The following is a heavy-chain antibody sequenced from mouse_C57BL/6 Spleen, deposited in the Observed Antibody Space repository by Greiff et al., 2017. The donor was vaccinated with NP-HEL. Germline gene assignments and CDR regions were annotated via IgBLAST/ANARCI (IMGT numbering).Heavy chain of an antibody. D-gene: IGHD6-2*01. CDR2: IYPGSGNT. J-gene: IGHJ2*01. CDR1: GYTFTDYY. CDR3: ARTHLLYYFDY. Sequence: QVQLQQSGAELVRPGASVKLSCKASGYTFTDYYINWVKQRPGPGLEWIARIYPGSGNTYYNEKFKGKATLTAEKSSSTAYMQLSSLTSEDSAVYFCARTHLLYYFDYWGQGTTLTVSS. V-gene: IGHV1-76*01.